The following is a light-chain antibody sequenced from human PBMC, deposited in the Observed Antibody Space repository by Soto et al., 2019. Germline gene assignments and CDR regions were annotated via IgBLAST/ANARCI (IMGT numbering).Light chain of an antibody. J-gene: IGLJ1*01. CDR3: AAWDDSLSGL. V-gene: IGLV1-47*01. CDR2: RNN. CDR1: SSNIGSNY. Sequence: QYVLTQPPSATGTPGQRVTISCSGSSSNIGSNYVYWYQQLPGTAPKLLIYRNNQRPSGVPDRFSGSKSGTSASLAISGLRSEDEADYYCAAWDDSLSGLFGTGTKVTVL.